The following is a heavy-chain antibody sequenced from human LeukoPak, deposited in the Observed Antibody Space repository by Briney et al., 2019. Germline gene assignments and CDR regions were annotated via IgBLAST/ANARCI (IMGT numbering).Heavy chain of an antibody. Sequence: PGGSLRLSCAASGFTFSDYYMSWIRQAPGKGLEWVSYISSSGSTIYYADSVKGRFTISRDNAKNSLYLQMNSLRAEDTAVYYCARDALYGLSAYYYYYYMDVWGKGTTVTVSS. V-gene: IGHV3-11*01. CDR3: ARDALYGLSAYYYYYYMDV. D-gene: IGHD3-10*01. J-gene: IGHJ6*03. CDR1: GFTFSDYY. CDR2: ISSSGSTI.